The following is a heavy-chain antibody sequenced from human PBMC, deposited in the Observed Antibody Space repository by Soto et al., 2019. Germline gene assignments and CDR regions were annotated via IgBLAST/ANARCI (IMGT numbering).Heavy chain of an antibody. CDR1: GFTFTSSA. CDR2: IVVGSGNT. V-gene: IGHV1-58*01. CDR3: VKDRSDTWSFDN. D-gene: IGHD2-8*02. J-gene: IGHJ4*02. Sequence: EASVKVSCKASGFTFTSSAVQWVRQARGQRLEWIGWIVVGSGNTNYAQKFQERVTITRDMSTSTAYMELNSLRPDDTAVYYCVKDRSDTWSFDNWGRGTLVNVSS.